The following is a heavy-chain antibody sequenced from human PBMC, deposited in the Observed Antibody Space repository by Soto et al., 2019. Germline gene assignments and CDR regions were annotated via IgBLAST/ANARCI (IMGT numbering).Heavy chain of an antibody. J-gene: IGHJ5*02. CDR1: GFTFSTFA. CDR3: ARARPGVNGAFDP. V-gene: IGHV3-23*01. Sequence: GGSLRLSCEATGFTFSTFAMTWVRQAPGKGLEWVSAISPGTGTTYYADSVKGRFTISRDNSKNTLYLQMNTVRAEDTAIYYCARARPGVNGAFDPWGQGTLVTVSS. D-gene: IGHD2-2*01. CDR2: ISPGTGTT.